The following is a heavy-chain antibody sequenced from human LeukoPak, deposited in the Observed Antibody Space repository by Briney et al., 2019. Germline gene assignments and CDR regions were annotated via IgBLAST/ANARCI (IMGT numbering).Heavy chain of an antibody. D-gene: IGHD2-2*01. J-gene: IGHJ3*02. CDR3: ARAPPYCSSISCQPAFDI. Sequence: ASVKVSCKASGGTFSSYAISWVRQAPGQGLEWMGRIIPILGIANYAQKFQGRVTITADKSTSTAYMELSSLRSEDTAVYYCARAPPYCSSISCQPAFDIWGQGTMVTVSS. V-gene: IGHV1-69*04. CDR1: GGTFSSYA. CDR2: IIPILGIA.